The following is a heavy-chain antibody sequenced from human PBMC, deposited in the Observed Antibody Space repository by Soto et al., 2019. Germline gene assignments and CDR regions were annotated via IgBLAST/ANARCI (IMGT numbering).Heavy chain of an antibody. CDR1: GFTFSSYA. D-gene: IGHD2-15*01. CDR2: ISYDGSNK. J-gene: IGHJ4*02. V-gene: IGHV3-30-3*01. CDR3: ARESRGLLGYFDY. Sequence: PGGSLRLSCAASGFTFSSYAMHWVRQAPGRGLEWVAVISYDGSNKYYADSVKGRFTISRDNSKNTLYLQMNSLRAEDTAVYYCARESRGLLGYFDYWGQGTLVTVSS.